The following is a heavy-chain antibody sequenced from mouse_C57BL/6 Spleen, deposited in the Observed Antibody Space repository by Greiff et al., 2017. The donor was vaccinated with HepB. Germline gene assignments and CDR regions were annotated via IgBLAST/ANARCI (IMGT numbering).Heavy chain of an antibody. Sequence: QVQLQQSGPGLVQPSQSLSITCTASGFSLTSYGVHWVRQSPGKGLEWLGVIWSGGSTDYNAAFISRPRISNDNSKSQAFFTMNSLQADDTAIYYCARNAPSSSIFDSWGQGTTLTVSS. CDR2: IWSGGST. CDR1: GFSLTSYG. D-gene: IGHD1-1*01. J-gene: IGHJ2*01. CDR3: ARNAPSSSIFDS. V-gene: IGHV2-2*01.